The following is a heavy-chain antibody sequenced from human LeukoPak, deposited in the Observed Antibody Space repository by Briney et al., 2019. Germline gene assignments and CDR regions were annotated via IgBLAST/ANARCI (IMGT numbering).Heavy chain of an antibody. V-gene: IGHV4-59*01. CDR1: GGSISSYY. D-gene: IGHD3-22*01. CDR2: IYYSGST. J-gene: IGHJ6*02. Sequence: PSETLSLTCTVSGGSISSYYWSWIRQPPGKGLEWIGYIYYSGSTNYNPSLKSRVTISVDTSKNQFSLKLSSVTAADTAVYYCARDRLADFHDSSGYPPLSQFGYYYGMDVWGQGTTVTVSS. CDR3: ARDRLADFHDSSGYPPLSQFGYYYGMDV.